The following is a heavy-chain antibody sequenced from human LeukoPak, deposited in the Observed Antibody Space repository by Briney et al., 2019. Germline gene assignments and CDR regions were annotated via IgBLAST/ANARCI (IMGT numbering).Heavy chain of an antibody. D-gene: IGHD1-20*01. Sequence: GGSLRLSCAASGFTFSSYAMHWVRQAPGKGLEWVAVISYDGSNKYYADSVKGRFTISRDNSKNTLYLQMNSLRAEDTAVYYCARDGVNWNDYLYYFDYWGQGTLVTVSS. V-gene: IGHV3-30-3*01. CDR2: ISYDGSNK. CDR3: ARDGVNWNDYLYYFDY. J-gene: IGHJ4*02. CDR1: GFTFSSYA.